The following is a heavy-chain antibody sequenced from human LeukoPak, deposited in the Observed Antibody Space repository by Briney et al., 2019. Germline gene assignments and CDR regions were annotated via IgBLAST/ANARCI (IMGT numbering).Heavy chain of an antibody. CDR2: IYYSGST. V-gene: IGHV4-39*07. CDR1: GGSISSSSYY. D-gene: IGHD6-19*01. CDR3: ARLIAVAGTYMKNWFDP. Sequence: PSETLSLTCTASGGSISSSSYYWGWIRQPPGKGLECIGSIYYSGSTNYNPSLKSRVTISVDTSKNQFSLKLSSVTAADTAVYYCARLIAVAGTYMKNWFDPWGQGTLVTVSS. J-gene: IGHJ5*02.